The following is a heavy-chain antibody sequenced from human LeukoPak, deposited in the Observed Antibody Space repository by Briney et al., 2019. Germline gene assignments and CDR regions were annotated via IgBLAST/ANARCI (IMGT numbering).Heavy chain of an antibody. CDR2: INSDGSST. D-gene: IGHD6-19*01. CDR1: GFTFSSYW. J-gene: IGHJ4*02. Sequence: PGGSLRLSCAASGFTFSSYWMHWVRHAPGKGLVWVSRINSDGSSTSYADSVKGRFTISRDNAKNTLYLQMNSLRAEDTAVYYCARIYSSGWYQGERFDYWGQGTLVTVSS. CDR3: ARIYSSGWYQGERFDY. V-gene: IGHV3-74*01.